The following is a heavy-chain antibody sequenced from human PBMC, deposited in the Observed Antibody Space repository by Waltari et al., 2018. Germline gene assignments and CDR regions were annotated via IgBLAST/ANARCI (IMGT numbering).Heavy chain of an antibody. CDR1: GGSIRSSRYY. CDR3: ARLHIDGGYDPLYFDY. J-gene: IGHJ4*02. D-gene: IGHD2-15*01. CDR2: IYYSGST. V-gene: IGHV4-39*01. Sequence: QLQLQESGPGLVKPWETLSLTCTVSGGSIRSSRYYWGWIRQPQGKGRAWIVSIYYSGSTYYNPSLKSRVTISVDTSKNQFSLKLSSVTAADTAVYYCARLHIDGGYDPLYFDYWGQGTLVTVSS.